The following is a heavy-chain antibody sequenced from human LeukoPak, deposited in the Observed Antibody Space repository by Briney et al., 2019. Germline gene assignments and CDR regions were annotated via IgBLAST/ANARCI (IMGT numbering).Heavy chain of an antibody. CDR2: ISSGGSTI. CDR1: GFTFSSYE. CDR3: ARDRKQQLVNWFDP. V-gene: IGHV3-48*03. D-gene: IGHD6-13*01. J-gene: IGHJ5*02. Sequence: SGESLRLSCAASGFTFSSYEMNWVRQAPGKGLEWVSYISSGGSTIYYADSVKGRFTISRDNAKNSLYLQMNSLRAEDTAVYYCARDRKQQLVNWFDPWGQGTLVTVSS.